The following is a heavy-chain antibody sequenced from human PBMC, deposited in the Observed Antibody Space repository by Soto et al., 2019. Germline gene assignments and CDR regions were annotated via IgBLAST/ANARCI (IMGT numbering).Heavy chain of an antibody. Sequence: SETLSLTCPVSGCYISTGCYYWSWIRQHPGKGLEWIGYIYNSATTYYNPSLKSRVTISVDTSKNQFSLKLSSVTVADTAVYYCARGGQWDFLSDYWGQGTLVTVSS. J-gene: IGHJ4*02. CDR3: ARGGQWDFLSDY. D-gene: IGHD1-26*01. V-gene: IGHV4-31*03. CDR2: IYNSATT. CDR1: GCYISTGCYY.